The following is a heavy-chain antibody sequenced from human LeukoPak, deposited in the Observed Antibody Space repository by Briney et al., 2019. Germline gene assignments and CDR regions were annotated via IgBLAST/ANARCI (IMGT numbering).Heavy chain of an antibody. CDR1: GFTFSNYG. CDR2: IWYDGSNK. Sequence: PGGSLRLSCAASGFTFSNYGMHWVRQAPGKGLEWVAVIWYDGSNKNYADSVKGRFTISRDNPKNTQYLQMNSLRAEDTAVYYCARDSRNLLRRPGEIYYYYGMDVWGQGTTVTVSS. V-gene: IGHV3-33*01. J-gene: IGHJ6*02. CDR3: ARDSRNLLRRPGEIYYYYGMDV. D-gene: IGHD1-14*01.